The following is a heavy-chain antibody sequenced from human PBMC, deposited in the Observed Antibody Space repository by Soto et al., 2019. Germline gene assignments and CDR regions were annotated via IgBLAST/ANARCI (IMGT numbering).Heavy chain of an antibody. D-gene: IGHD3-9*01. Sequence: GGSLRLSCAASGFTFDDYAMHWVRQAPGKGLEWVSGISWNSGSIGYADSVKGRFTISRDNSKNTLYLQMNSLRAEDTAVYYCAKDLGDILTGSYYYGMDVWGQGTTVTVSS. CDR1: GFTFDDYA. V-gene: IGHV3-9*01. CDR3: AKDLGDILTGSYYYGMDV. J-gene: IGHJ6*02. CDR2: ISWNSGSI.